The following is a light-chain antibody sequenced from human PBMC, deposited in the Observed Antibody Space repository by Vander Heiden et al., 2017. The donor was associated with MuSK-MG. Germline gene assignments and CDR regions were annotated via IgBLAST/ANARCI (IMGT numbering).Light chain of an antibody. J-gene: IGLJ2*01. CDR2: DVS. CDR3: SSYTSSSTLV. V-gene: IGLV2-14*03. Sequence: QSALTQPASVSGSPGQSITISCTGTSSDVGGYNYVPWYQQHPGKAPKLMIYDVSSRPSGVSNRFSGSKSGTTASLTISGLQAEDEADYYCSSYTSSSTLVFGGGTKLTVL. CDR1: SSDVGGYNY.